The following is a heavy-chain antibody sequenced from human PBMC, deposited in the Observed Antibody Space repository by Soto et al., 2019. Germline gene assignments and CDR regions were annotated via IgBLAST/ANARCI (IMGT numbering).Heavy chain of an antibody. D-gene: IGHD6-19*01. Sequence: PGGSLRLSCAASGFTFGVHTMHWVRQAPGKGLEWVSRINWDGNTKYDVDSVKGRFTISRDNSKDSLYLQMNSLTTEDTALYYCAKERRVPSGGSSGSYLDYWGQGTLVTGSS. V-gene: IGHV3-43*01. CDR2: INWDGNTK. CDR3: AKERRVPSGGSSGSYLDY. CDR1: GFTFGVHT. J-gene: IGHJ4*02.